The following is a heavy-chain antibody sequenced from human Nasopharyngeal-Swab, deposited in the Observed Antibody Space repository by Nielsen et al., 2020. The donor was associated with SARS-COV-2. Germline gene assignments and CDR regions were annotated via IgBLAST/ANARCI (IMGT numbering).Heavy chain of an antibody. CDR1: GFVFGNYA. D-gene: IGHD2-2*02. J-gene: IGHJ6*02. CDR2: ISYEGSNK. CDR3: AKCLAYRYYYYGMGV. V-gene: IGHV3-30-3*02. Sequence: LKISCAASGFVFGNYAMQWVRQAPGKGLEWVAVISYEGSNKYYADSVKGRFTISRDNSGDTLYLEMHSLRTDDTAVYYCAKCLAYRYYYYGMGVWGPGTTVTVSS.